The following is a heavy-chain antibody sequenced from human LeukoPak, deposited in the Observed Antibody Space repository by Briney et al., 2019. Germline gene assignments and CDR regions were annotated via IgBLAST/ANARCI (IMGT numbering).Heavy chain of an antibody. CDR1: GFTFSSYG. J-gene: IGHJ6*02. D-gene: IGHD3-10*01. CDR3: AQGGSSFSGYYYGMDV. V-gene: IGHV3-30*18. CDR2: ISYDGSKK. Sequence: GRSLRLSCAASGFTFSSYGMYWVRQAPGKGLEWVAVISYDGSKKYYADSVKGRFTISRDNSKNTLYLQMNSLRAEDTAVYYCAQGGSSFSGYYYGMDVWGQGTTVTVSS.